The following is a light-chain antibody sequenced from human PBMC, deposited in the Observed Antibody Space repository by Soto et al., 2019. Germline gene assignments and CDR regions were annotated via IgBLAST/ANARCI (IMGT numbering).Light chain of an antibody. J-gene: IGLJ1*01. V-gene: IGLV1-40*01. Sequence: QSVLTQPPSVSGAPGQRVTISCTGSSSNIGAGYDVHWYQQLPGTAPKLLIYGNSNRPSGVPDRFSGSKSGPSASLAITGLQAEDVADYSCQSYDSSLSGYVFGTGTKLTVL. CDR1: SSNIGAGYD. CDR2: GNS. CDR3: QSYDSSLSGYV.